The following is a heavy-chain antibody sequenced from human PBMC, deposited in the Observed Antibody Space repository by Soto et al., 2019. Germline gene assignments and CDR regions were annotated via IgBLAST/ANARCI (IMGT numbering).Heavy chain of an antibody. Sequence: QVQVEQSGAEVKKPGSSVKVSCKASGGTFSTAAISWVRQAPGQGLEWMGGIMPIFRTANYAQKFQGRVTITADESTTTAYLELRSLRSEDTALYYCARDKDRPQLGGNYYYIMDVWGQGTTVNVSS. CDR2: IMPIFRTA. J-gene: IGHJ6*02. V-gene: IGHV1-69*12. D-gene: IGHD3-3*02. CDR1: GGTFSTAA. CDR3: ARDKDRPQLGGNYYYIMDV.